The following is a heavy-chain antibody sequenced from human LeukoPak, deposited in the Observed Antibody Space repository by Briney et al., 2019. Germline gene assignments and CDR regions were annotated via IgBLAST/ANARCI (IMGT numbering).Heavy chain of an antibody. CDR1: GGSISSGGYY. J-gene: IGHJ6*03. CDR2: IYHSGST. D-gene: IGHD3/OR15-3a*01. CDR3: ARDPGLGAYMDV. V-gene: IGHV4-30-2*01. Sequence: SETLSLTCTVSGGSISSGGYYWSWIRQPPGKGLEWIGYIYHSGSTYYNPSLKSRVTISVDRSKNQFSLKLSSVTAADTAVYYCARDPGLGAYMDVWGKGTTVTVSS.